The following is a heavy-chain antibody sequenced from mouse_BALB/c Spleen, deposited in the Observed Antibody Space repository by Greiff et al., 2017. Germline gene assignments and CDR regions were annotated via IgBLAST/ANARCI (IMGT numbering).Heavy chain of an antibody. CDR3: ARGDYCCYYFDY. V-gene: IGHV1-7*01. D-gene: IGHD2-4*01. CDR1: GYTFTSYW. J-gene: IGHJ2*01. CDR2: INPSTGYT. Sequence: QVQLQQSGAELAKPGASVKMSCKASGYTFTSYWMHWVKQRPGQGLEWIGYINPSTGYTEYNQKFKDKATLTADKSSSTAYMQLSSLTSEDSAVYDYARGDYCCYYFDYWGQGTTLTVSA.